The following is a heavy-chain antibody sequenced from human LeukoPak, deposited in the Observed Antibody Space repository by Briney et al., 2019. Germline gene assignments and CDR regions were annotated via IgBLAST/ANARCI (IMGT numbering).Heavy chain of an antibody. V-gene: IGHV3-48*01. CDR1: GFTFSSYS. CDR2: ISISSSTI. Sequence: PGGSLRLSCAASGFTFSSYSMNWVRQAPGKGLEWVSYISISSSTIYYADSVKGRFTISRDNAKNSLYLQMNSLRAEDTAVYYCARDSPDYDFWSGYPQFDYWGQGTLVTVSS. CDR3: ARDSPDYDFWSGYPQFDY. J-gene: IGHJ4*02. D-gene: IGHD3-3*01.